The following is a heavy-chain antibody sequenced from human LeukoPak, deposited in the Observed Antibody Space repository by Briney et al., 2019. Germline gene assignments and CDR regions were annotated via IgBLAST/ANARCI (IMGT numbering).Heavy chain of an antibody. V-gene: IGHV4-39*01. D-gene: IGHD4-17*01. CDR2: IYYSVST. CDR3: ARHDAVTTSELCDY. J-gene: IGHJ4*02. CDR1: GGSISSCSYY. Sequence: SETLSLTCSVSGGSISSCSYYWGWIRQPPGKGLEWIGSIYYSVSTYYNPSLKSRVTISVDTSKNQFSLKLSSVTAADTAVYYCARHDAVTTSELCDYWGQGTLVTVSS.